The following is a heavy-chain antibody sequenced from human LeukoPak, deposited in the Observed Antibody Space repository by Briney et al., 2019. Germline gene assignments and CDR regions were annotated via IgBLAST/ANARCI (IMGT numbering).Heavy chain of an antibody. J-gene: IGHJ5*02. CDR3: ARDESLGDYGTNRFDP. D-gene: IGHD4-17*01. Sequence: SETLSLTCSVSGGSMSRNYWSWIRQPAGKGLEWIGRIHTSGSTNYNPSLKSRVTMSVDTSKNQFSLKLSSVTAADTAVYYCARDESLGDYGTNRFDPWGQGTLVTVSS. CDR2: IHTSGST. V-gene: IGHV4-4*07. CDR1: GGSMSRNY.